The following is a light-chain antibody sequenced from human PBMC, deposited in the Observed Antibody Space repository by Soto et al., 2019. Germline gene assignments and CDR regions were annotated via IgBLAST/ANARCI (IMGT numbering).Light chain of an antibody. CDR2: GTS. Sequence: EIVLTQSPATLSLSPGERASLSCRASPSVTNFLAWYQQKPGQAPRLFIYGTSSRATGIPDRFSGSGSGTDFTLTISRLEPEDFAVYYCQQYGGSLMTFGQGTRLENK. CDR1: PSVTNF. V-gene: IGKV3-20*01. CDR3: QQYGGSLMT. J-gene: IGKJ5*01.